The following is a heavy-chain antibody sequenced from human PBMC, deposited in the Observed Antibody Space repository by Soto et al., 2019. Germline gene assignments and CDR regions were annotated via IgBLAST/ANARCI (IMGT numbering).Heavy chain of an antibody. CDR2: IWYDGSNK. D-gene: IGHD1-26*01. J-gene: IGHJ5*01. V-gene: IGHV3-33*01. CDR3: AREPSYRTSTTWFDY. Sequence: RLILQTPGKGLEWVAVIWYDGSNKYYADAVKGRFTISRDNSKNALYLQMNSLRAEDTAVYYCAREPSYRTSTTWFDYCRNGTLVTVSS.